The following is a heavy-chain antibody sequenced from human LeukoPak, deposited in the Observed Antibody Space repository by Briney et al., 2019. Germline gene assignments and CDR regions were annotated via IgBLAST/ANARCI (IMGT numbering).Heavy chain of an antibody. CDR2: INTDGSST. V-gene: IGHV3-74*01. CDR3: AGHPTPGGYCSSTSCYNPFDY. D-gene: IGHD2-2*02. J-gene: IGHJ4*02. CDR1: GFTFSSYW. Sequence: GGSLRLSCAASGFTFSSYWMHWVRQAPGKGLVWVSRINTDGSSTSYADSVKGRFTISRDNAKNTLYLQMNSLRAEDTAVYYCAGHPTPGGYCSSTSCYNPFDYWGQGTLVTVSS.